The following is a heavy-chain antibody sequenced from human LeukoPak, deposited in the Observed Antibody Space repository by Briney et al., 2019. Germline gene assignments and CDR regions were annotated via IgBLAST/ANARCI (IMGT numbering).Heavy chain of an antibody. J-gene: IGHJ4*02. CDR1: GFTFSSYA. V-gene: IGHV3-30*04. D-gene: IGHD6-19*01. Sequence: PGGSLRLSCAASGFTFSSYAKHWVRQAPGKGLEWVAVISYDGSNKYYADSVKGRFTISRDNSKNTLYLQMNSLRAEDTAVYYCAREYSSGWYFDYWGQGTLVTVSS. CDR2: ISYDGSNK. CDR3: AREYSSGWYFDY.